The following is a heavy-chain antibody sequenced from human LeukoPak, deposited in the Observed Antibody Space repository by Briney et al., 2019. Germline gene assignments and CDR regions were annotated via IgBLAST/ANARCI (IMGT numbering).Heavy chain of an antibody. CDR1: GYTLTELS. J-gene: IGHJ4*02. D-gene: IGHD2-2*01. V-gene: IGHV1-24*01. CDR2: FDPEDGET. Sequence: ASVKVSCKVSGYTLTELSMHWVRQAPGKGLEWMGGFDPEDGETLYAQKFQGRATMTEDTSTDTTYMELSSLRSEDTAVYYCATGDIVVVPADTLDYWGQGTLVTVSS. CDR3: ATGDIVVVPADTLDY.